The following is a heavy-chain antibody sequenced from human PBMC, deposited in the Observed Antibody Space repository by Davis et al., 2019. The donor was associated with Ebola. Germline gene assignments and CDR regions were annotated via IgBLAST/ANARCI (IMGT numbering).Heavy chain of an antibody. CDR3: ATPWRPLYGMDV. Sequence: GESLKISCAASGFTFSDYYMSWIRQAPGKGLEWVSYISSSGSTIYYADSVKGRFTISRDNAKNSLYLQMNSLRAEDTAVYYCATPWRPLYGMDVWGQGTTVTVSS. J-gene: IGHJ6*02. CDR1: GFTFSDYY. CDR2: ISSSGSTI. V-gene: IGHV3-11*01.